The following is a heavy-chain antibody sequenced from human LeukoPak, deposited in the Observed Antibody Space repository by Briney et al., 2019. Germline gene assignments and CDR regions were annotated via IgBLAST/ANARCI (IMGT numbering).Heavy chain of an antibody. V-gene: IGHV3-64D*06. D-gene: IGHD3-9*01. CDR2: ISSNGGST. CDR3: VKSYDILTGAFDI. J-gene: IGHJ3*02. CDR1: GFTFSSYA. Sequence: PGGSLRLSCSASGFTFSSYAMHWVRQAPGKGLEYVSAISSNGGSTYYADSVKGRFTISRDNSKNTLYLQMSSLRAEDTAAYYCVKSYDILTGAFDIWGQGTMVTVSS.